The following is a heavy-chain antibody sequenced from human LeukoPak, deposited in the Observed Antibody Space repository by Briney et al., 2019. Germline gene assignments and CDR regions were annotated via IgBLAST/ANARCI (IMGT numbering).Heavy chain of an antibody. CDR2: IYYSGST. CDR3: ARVALGECSGGSCYSGCYYMDV. CDR1: GGSISSSSYY. Sequence: PSETLSLTCSVSGGSISSSSYYWGWIRQPPGKGLEWIGSIYYSGSTYYNSSLKSRVTISVDTSKNQFSLKLSSATAADPAVYYCARVALGECSGGSCYSGCYYMDVWGKGTTVTVSS. J-gene: IGHJ6*03. V-gene: IGHV4-39*01. D-gene: IGHD2-15*01.